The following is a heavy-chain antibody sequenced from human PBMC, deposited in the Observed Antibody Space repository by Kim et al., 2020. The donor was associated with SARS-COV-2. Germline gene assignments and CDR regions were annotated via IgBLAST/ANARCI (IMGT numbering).Heavy chain of an antibody. D-gene: IGHD2-21*01. V-gene: IGHV3-74*01. CDR3: ARSGLCSGGDCFLAFDI. CDR1: GFTLSRYW. J-gene: IGHJ3*02. Sequence: GGSRRLSCAASGFTLSRYWMHWVRQAPGEGLVWVSRIDGDGRTTTYADSVEGRFTISRDNAKNTLYLQMNSLRAEDTAVFYCARSGLCSGGDCFLAFDI. CDR2: IDGDGRTT.